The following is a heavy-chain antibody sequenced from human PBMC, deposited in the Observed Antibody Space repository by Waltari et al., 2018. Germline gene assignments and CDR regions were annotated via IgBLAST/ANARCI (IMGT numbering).Heavy chain of an antibody. D-gene: IGHD6-13*01. J-gene: IGHJ4*02. CDR1: GITLSDYG. CDR2: MSYDGSNK. V-gene: IGHV3-30*04. CDR3: ARGFSSWGTFEY. Sequence: QAHPLESGGGVGQPGRSLRLSCAASGITLSDYGMHWVRQAPGKGLEWVAAMSYDGSNKHYVDSVKGRFTLSRDDSKNTLYLQMNSLTTEDTAVYYCARGFSSWGTFEYWGQGTLVTVSS.